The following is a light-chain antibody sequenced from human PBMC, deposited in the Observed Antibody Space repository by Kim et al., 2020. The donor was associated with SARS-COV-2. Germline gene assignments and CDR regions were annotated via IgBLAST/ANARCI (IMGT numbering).Light chain of an antibody. CDR1: SSDVGGYNY. V-gene: IGLV2-8*01. J-gene: IGLJ1*01. Sequence: GQSVTICCTGTSSDVGGYNYVSWYQQQPGKAPKVMIYEVTKRPSGVPDRFSASKSGNTASLTVSGLQAEDEADYYCSSYAGSDNYVFGTGTKVTVL. CDR2: EVT. CDR3: SSYAGSDNYV.